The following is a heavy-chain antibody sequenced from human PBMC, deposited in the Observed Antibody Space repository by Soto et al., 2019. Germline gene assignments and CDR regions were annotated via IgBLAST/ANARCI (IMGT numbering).Heavy chain of an antibody. CDR3: AQTTGWPGFDY. CDR1: GASIRNFY. J-gene: IGHJ4*02. CDR2: IYNGERT. V-gene: IGHV4-59*01. D-gene: IGHD6-19*01. Sequence: QVHLQESGPGLVKPSETMSLTCTASGASIRNFYWNWVRQFPGKGLEWIGHIYNGERTNYNPSLKSRVTISVDTSKYQFSLKLSSVTGADTAVYYCAQTTGWPGFDYWGQGTLVAVSS.